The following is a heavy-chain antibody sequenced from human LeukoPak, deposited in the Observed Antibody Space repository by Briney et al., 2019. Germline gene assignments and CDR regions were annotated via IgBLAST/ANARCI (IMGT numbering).Heavy chain of an antibody. V-gene: IGHV4-4*07. Sequence: SETLSLTCTVSGGSISSYYWSWIRQPAGKGLEWIGRIYTSGSTNYNPSLKSRVTISVDTSRNQHSLKLNSLSAADTAVYYCVRGSGWYLYWGQGTLVTVSS. CDR2: IYTSGST. CDR1: GGSISSYY. CDR3: VRGSGWYLY. J-gene: IGHJ4*02. D-gene: IGHD6-19*01.